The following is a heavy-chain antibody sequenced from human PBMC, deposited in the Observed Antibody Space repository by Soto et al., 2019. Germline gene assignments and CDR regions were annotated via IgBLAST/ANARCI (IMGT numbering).Heavy chain of an antibody. D-gene: IGHD4-17*01. V-gene: IGHV4-30-4*01. CDR1: GGSISGGVGGLYY. Sequence: QLQLRESGPGLVKPSETLSLTCTVSGGSISGGVGGLYYWSWIRQPPGNGLEWIGYIYDSGSTYYNTTLKSRVTISVATSKNQFSLTLSSVTAADTAVYYCAREVIPLTTDWYFDLWVRGPLVTVSS. J-gene: IGHJ2*01. CDR3: AREVIPLTTDWYFDL. CDR2: IYDSGST.